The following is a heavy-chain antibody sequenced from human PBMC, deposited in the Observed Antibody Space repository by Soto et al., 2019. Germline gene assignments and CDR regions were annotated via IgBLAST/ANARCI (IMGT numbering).Heavy chain of an antibody. CDR3: ASRERVDAFDV. J-gene: IGHJ3*01. V-gene: IGHV1-69*01. CDR1: GGTFSTYG. CDR2: IIPIFGTI. Sequence: QVQLVQSGAEVTKPGSSVKGSCKASGGTFSTYGITWVRQASGQGLEWMGGIIPIFGTIKFAQKFQGRLTITPDESTSTFYMALSSLTSEDTAVYYCASRERVDAFDVWGQGTMVTVSS. D-gene: IGHD1-26*01.